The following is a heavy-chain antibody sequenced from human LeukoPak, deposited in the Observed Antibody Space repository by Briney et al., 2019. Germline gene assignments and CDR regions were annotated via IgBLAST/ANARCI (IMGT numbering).Heavy chain of an antibody. J-gene: IGHJ6*02. V-gene: IGHV1-8*01. CDR1: GYTFTSYD. Sequence: ASVKVSCKASGYTFTSYDINWVRQATGQGLEWMGWMNPNSGNTGYAQKSQGRVTMTRNTSISTAYMELSSLRSEDTAVYYCARGVPKTYYDFWSGYTSDYYYYGMDVWGQGTTVTVSS. D-gene: IGHD3-3*01. CDR3: ARGVPKTYYDFWSGYTSDYYYYGMDV. CDR2: MNPNSGNT.